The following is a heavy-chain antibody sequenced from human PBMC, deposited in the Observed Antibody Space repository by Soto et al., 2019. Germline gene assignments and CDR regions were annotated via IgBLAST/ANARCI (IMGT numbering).Heavy chain of an antibody. J-gene: IGHJ5*02. CDR2: IHYSGST. V-gene: IGHV4-59*11. Sequence: PSETLSLTGTVSGGSISSHYWAWIRQPPGKGLEWIGYIHYSGSTNYNASLKSRVTISVEISKNQFSLKLRSVTAADTAVYYCARGGLAARQGRWFDPWGQGTLVTVSS. CDR3: ARGGLAARQGRWFDP. D-gene: IGHD6-6*01. CDR1: GGSISSHY.